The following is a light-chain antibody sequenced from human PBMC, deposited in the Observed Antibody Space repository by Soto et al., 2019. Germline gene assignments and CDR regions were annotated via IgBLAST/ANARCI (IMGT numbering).Light chain of an antibody. CDR2: GVF. CDR3: QQSYSTPT. CDR1: QSISTY. V-gene: IGKV1-39*01. J-gene: IGKJ1*01. Sequence: DIQMTQSPSSLSASVGDRVTITCRASQSISTYLNWYQQKPGKAPNLLIHGVFSLQSGVPSRFSGCGTGTDFTLTISSLQPEDFATYYCQQSYSTPTFGRGTKVDIK.